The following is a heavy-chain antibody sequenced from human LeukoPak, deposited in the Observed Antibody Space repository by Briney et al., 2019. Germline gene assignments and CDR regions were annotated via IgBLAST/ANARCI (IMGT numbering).Heavy chain of an antibody. CDR3: ARALTIFGVVPFGF. CDR1: GYTFTGYY. Sequence: GASVKVSCKASGYTFTGYYIHWVRQAPGQRLEWMGWINPNSGGTDYPQKFQGRVTMTRDTSISTAYMELGRLRSDDTAVYYCARALTIFGVVPFGFWGQGTLVTVSS. J-gene: IGHJ4*02. V-gene: IGHV1-2*02. CDR2: INPNSGGT. D-gene: IGHD3-3*01.